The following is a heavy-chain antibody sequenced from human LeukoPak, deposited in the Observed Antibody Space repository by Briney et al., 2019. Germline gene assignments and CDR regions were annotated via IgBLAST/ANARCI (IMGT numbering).Heavy chain of an antibody. CDR3: ARSSHYYDSSGYYWAGGAFDS. Sequence: GGSLRLSCAASGFSFSTYALHWVRQAPGKGLEWVAVISDDGSDKYYADSVKGRFNISRDNSKNTLYLQMNSLRAEDTAVYYCARSSHYYDSSGYYWAGGAFDSWGQGTMVTVSS. V-gene: IGHV3-30-3*01. CDR2: ISDDGSDK. D-gene: IGHD3-22*01. CDR1: GFSFSTYA. J-gene: IGHJ3*02.